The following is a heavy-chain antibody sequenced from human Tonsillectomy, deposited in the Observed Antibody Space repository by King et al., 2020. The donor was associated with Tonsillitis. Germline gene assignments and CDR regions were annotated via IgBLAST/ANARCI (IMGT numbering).Heavy chain of an antibody. J-gene: IGHJ4*02. CDR1: GFTFNYYV. Sequence: VQLVESGGGLVQPGGSLRLSCAASGFTFNYYVMSWVRQAPGKGLEWVSGIRGSGGSTHYADSVKGRFTISRDNSNNPLYLQMNSLRADDTAVYYCAKDNLKGYSYGPYPFDCWGQGNLVTVSS. CDR2: IRGSGGST. D-gene: IGHD5-18*01. CDR3: AKDNLKGYSYGPYPFDC. V-gene: IGHV3-23*04.